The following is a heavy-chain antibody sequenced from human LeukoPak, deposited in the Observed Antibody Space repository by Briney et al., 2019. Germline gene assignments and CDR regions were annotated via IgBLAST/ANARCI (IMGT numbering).Heavy chain of an antibody. V-gene: IGHV1-8*01. Sequence: GASVKVSCKASGYTFTNFDIHWVRQAPGQGLEWMGWMNPNTGNTGYAQNFQGRVALTRDTSIDTAYMELSILRFEDTAVYYCARDDFSNSYSLFWGQGTLVTVSS. CDR1: GYTFTNFD. J-gene: IGHJ4*02. D-gene: IGHD3-10*01. CDR2: MNPNTGNT. CDR3: ARDDFSNSYSLF.